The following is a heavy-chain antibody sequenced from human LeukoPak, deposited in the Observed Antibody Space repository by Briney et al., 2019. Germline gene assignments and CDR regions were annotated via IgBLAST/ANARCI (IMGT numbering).Heavy chain of an antibody. CDR3: AAQLVATADLDY. Sequence: PSETQSLTCTVSGGSISTGDYYWSWIRQPPGKGLEWIGYIYYSGSTSYNPSLKSRLTISVDTSKNQFTLKLRSVTAADTAVYYCAAQLVATADLDYWGQGTLVTVSS. V-gene: IGHV4-30-4*01. CDR1: GGSISTGDYY. J-gene: IGHJ4*02. D-gene: IGHD5-12*01. CDR2: IYYSGST.